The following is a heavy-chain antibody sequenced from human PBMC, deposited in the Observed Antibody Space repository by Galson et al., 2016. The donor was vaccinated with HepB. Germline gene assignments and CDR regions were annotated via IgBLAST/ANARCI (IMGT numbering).Heavy chain of an antibody. CDR3: AINIVTTGYSYYGLDV. Sequence: SLRLSCAASGFTFSGSALHWVRQASGKGLEWVGRIRSKANRYAPAYAASVKGRFTISRDDSKNTASLQMYSLRTEDTAIYYCAINIVTTGYSYYGLDVWGRGTTVTVSS. V-gene: IGHV3-73*01. D-gene: IGHD5-12*01. CDR1: GFTFSGSA. CDR2: IRSKANRYAP. J-gene: IGHJ6*02.